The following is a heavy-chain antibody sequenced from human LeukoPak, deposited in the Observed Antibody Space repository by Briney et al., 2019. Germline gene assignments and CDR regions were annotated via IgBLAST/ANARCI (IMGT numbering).Heavy chain of an antibody. J-gene: IGHJ4*02. CDR1: GFAFSSSW. V-gene: IGHV3-74*01. D-gene: IGHD5/OR15-5a*01. Sequence: GGSLRLSCAASGFAFSSSWMHWVRQAPGRGLVWVSRINEDGTGTSYADSVKGRFTISRNNARDTLYLQMNSLRVEDTAVYYCSPIFYAPDYWGQGTQVTVSS. CDR2: INEDGTGT. CDR3: SPIFYAPDY.